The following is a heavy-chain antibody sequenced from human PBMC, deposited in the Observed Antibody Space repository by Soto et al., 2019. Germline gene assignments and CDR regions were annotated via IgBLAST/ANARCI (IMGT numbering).Heavy chain of an antibody. CDR3: ASALYCSGGSCSFDP. CDR1: GGSVSSGSYY. D-gene: IGHD2-15*01. Sequence: PSETLSLTCTVSGGSVSSGSYYWSWIRQPPGKGLEWIGYIYYNGNTNYNPSLKSRVTISVGTSKSQFSLKLSSVTAADTAVYYCASALYCSGGSCSFDPWGQGTLVTVSS. V-gene: IGHV4-61*01. J-gene: IGHJ5*02. CDR2: IYYNGNT.